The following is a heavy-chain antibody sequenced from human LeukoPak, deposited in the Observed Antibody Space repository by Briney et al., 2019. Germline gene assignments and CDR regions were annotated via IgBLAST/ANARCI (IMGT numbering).Heavy chain of an antibody. CDR1: GGSINSFY. V-gene: IGHV4-59*01. J-gene: IGHJ3*02. Sequence: SETLSLTCTVSGGSINSFYWSWIRQPPGKGLDWIGYIHYSGSTNSNPSLKSRVTISVDTSKNQFSLKLSSVTAADTAVYYCARVQVRGVTIARDAFDIWGQGTKVTVSS. D-gene: IGHD3-10*01. CDR3: ARVQVRGVTIARDAFDI. CDR2: IHYSGST.